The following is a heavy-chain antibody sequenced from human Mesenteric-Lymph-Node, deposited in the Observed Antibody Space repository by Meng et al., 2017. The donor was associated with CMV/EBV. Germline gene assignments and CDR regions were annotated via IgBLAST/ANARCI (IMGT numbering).Heavy chain of an antibody. J-gene: IGHJ4*02. CDR2: INSDGSST. CDR3: AREGAAHGRYFDY. CDR1: GFTFSSYG. V-gene: IGHV3-74*01. D-gene: IGHD2-15*01. Sequence: GESLKISCAASGFTFSSYGMHWVRQAPGKGLVWVSRINSDGSSTNYADSVKGRFTISRDNAKNTLYLQMNSLRAEDTAVYYCAREGAAHGRYFDYWGQGTLVTVSS.